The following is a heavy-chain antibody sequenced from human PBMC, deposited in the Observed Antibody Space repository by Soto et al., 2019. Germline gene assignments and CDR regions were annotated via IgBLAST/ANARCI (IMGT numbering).Heavy chain of an antibody. CDR2: IYYSGST. V-gene: IGHV4-59*01. J-gene: IGHJ6*03. CDR1: GGSISSYY. CDR3: ARHPKSIAARSYYYYYYMDV. D-gene: IGHD6-6*01. Sequence: SETLSLTCTVSGGSISSYYWSWIRQPPGKGLEWIGYIYYSGSTNYNPSLKSRVTISVDTSKNQFSLKLSSVTAADTAVYYCARHPKSIAARSYYYYYYMDVWGKGTTVT.